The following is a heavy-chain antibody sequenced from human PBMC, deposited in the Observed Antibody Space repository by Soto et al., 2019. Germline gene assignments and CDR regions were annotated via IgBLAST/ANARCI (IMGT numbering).Heavy chain of an antibody. CDR1: GFSLSTSGMC. CDR3: AVRALKSIAAAGTSDY. Sequence: GSGPTLVNPTQTLTLTCTFSGFSLSTSGMCVSWIRQPPGKALEWLARIDWDDDKYYSTSLKTRLTISKDTSKNQVVLTMTNMDPVDTATYYCAVRALKSIAAAGTSDYWGQGTLVTVSS. J-gene: IGHJ4*02. CDR2: IDWDDDK. V-gene: IGHV2-70*11. D-gene: IGHD6-13*01.